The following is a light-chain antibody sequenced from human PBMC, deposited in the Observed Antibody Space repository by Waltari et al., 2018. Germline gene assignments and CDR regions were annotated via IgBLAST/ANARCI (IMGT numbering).Light chain of an antibody. CDR1: SSDVGGYNY. Sequence: QSALTQPASVSGSPGQSITISCTGTSSDVGGYNYVSWYQQHPGKAPKLLIFDVSTRPSGVSNRFSGSKSGNTASLTISGLQAEDESDYYCCSFTSRSTWVFGGGTKLTVL. V-gene: IGLV2-14*01. J-gene: IGLJ3*02. CDR3: CSFTSRSTWV. CDR2: DVS.